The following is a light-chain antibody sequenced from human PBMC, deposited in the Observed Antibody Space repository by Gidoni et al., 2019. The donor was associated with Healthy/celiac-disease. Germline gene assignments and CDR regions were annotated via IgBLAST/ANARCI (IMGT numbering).Light chain of an antibody. Sequence: DIQMTQSPSSLSASVGDRVTITCQASQDISNYLNWYQQKPGKAPTLLIYDASNLETGVPSRFSGSGSGTDFTFTISSLQPEDIATYYCQQYDNLPLTFGGETKVEIK. CDR2: DAS. CDR1: QDISNY. V-gene: IGKV1-33*01. J-gene: IGKJ4*01. CDR3: QQYDNLPLT.